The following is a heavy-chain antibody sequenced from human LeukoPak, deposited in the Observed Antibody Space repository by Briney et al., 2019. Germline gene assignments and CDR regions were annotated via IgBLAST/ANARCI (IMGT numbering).Heavy chain of an antibody. CDR2: ISTTGGNT. CDR1: GFTFSGYA. Sequence: GGSLRLSCAASGFTFSGYAMSWVRQAPGKGLEWVSSISTTGGNTYYAESVKGRFTISRDNSKNTVFLQMSSLRAEDTALYYCAKGGGEDFDHWGQGTLVTVSS. V-gene: IGHV3-23*01. D-gene: IGHD3-10*01. CDR3: AKGGGEDFDH. J-gene: IGHJ4*02.